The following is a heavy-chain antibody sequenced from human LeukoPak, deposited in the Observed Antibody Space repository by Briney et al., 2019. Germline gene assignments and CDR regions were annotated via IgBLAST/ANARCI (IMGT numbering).Heavy chain of an antibody. V-gene: IGHV1-69*04. CDR3: AREPYYYDSSGYWFDY. D-gene: IGHD3-22*01. CDR1: GGTFSIYA. Sequence: ASVKVSCKASGGTFSIYAISWVRQAPGQGLEWMGRIIPILGIANYAQKFQGRVTITADKSTSTAYMELSSLRSEDTAVYYCAREPYYYDSSGYWFDYWGQGTLVTVSS. CDR2: IIPILGIA. J-gene: IGHJ4*02.